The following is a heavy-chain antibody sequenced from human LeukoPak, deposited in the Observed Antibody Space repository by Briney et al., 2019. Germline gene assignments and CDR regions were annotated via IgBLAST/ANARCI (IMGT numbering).Heavy chain of an antibody. J-gene: IGHJ4*02. CDR2: IWYDGSNK. D-gene: IGHD6-6*01. V-gene: IGHV3-33*01. CDR1: GFTFSSYG. Sequence: GGSLRLSCAASGFTFSSYGMHWVRQAPGKGLEWVAVIWYDGSNKYYADSVKGRFTISRDNSKNTLYLQMNSLRAEDTAAYYCARDVGIAAPQIDYWGQGTLVTVSS. CDR3: ARDVGIAAPQIDY.